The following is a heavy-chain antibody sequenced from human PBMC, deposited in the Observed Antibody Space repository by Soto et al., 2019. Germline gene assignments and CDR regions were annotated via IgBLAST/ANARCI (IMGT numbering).Heavy chain of an antibody. J-gene: IGHJ4*02. CDR1: GGSISSDY. Sequence: PSQTLSPTCTHSGGSISSDYRTSIRQPPGKGLEWIGYVYNSGSTNYNPSLKSRVTISEDTSKSQFSLKVNSMTAADTAVYYCARYRREAVAGYTLDNWGQGSLLTVYS. V-gene: IGHV4-59*01. D-gene: IGHD6-13*01. CDR3: ARYRREAVAGYTLDN. CDR2: VYNSGST.